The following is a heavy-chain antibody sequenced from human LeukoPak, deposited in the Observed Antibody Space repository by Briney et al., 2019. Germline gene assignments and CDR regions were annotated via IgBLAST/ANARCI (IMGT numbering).Heavy chain of an antibody. CDR3: ARAIYDSSGYPFRN. V-gene: IGHV3-48*03. Sequence: GGSLRLSCAASGFTLSSYEMNWVRQAPGKGLEWVSYISSSGSTIYYADSVKGRFTISRDNAKNSLYLQMNSLRAEDTAVYYCARAIYDSSGYPFRNWGQGTLVTVSS. CDR1: GFTLSSYE. J-gene: IGHJ4*02. CDR2: ISSSGSTI. D-gene: IGHD3-22*01.